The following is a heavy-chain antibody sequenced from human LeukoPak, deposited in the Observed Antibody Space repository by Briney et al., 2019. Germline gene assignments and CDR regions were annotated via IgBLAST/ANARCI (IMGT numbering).Heavy chain of an antibody. CDR1: GYTFSDYY. Sequence: ASVKVSCKASGYTFSDYYMHWVRQAPGRGLEWMGWVNSKTAGTHYAQKFQGRVTMTRDTSINTAYMELSRLTSDDTAVYYCARGYCSGGSCYRGDYWGQGTLVTVSS. CDR2: VNSKTAGT. CDR3: ARGYCSGGSCYRGDY. J-gene: IGHJ4*02. V-gene: IGHV1-2*02. D-gene: IGHD2-15*01.